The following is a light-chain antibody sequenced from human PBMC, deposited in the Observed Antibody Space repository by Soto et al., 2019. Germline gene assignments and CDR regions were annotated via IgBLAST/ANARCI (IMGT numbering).Light chain of an antibody. V-gene: IGKV3-15*01. CDR2: GAS. J-gene: IGKJ5*01. CDR3: QQYSNWPPIT. CDR1: QSVRSN. Sequence: IVMTQSPATLSVSPGERATLSCRASQSVRSNLAWYQQKPGQAPRLLIYGASTRATGIPARFSGSGSGTEFTLTISSLQSEDFAVYYCQQYSNWPPITFGQGTRLEIK.